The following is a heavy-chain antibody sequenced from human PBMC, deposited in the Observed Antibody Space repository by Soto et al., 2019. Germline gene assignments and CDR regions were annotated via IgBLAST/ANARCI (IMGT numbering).Heavy chain of an antibody. V-gene: IGHV1-69*13. D-gene: IGHD2-15*01. CDR3: ARAGYCSGGSCYSVNDNWFDP. CDR1: GGTFRSYA. J-gene: IGHJ5*02. CDR2: IIPIFGTA. Sequence: SVKVSCEASGGTFRSYAISWVRQAPGQGLEWMGGIIPIFGTANYAQKLQGRVTITADESTSTAYMELSSLRSEDTAVYYCARAGYCSGGSCYSVNDNWFDPWGQGTLVTVSS.